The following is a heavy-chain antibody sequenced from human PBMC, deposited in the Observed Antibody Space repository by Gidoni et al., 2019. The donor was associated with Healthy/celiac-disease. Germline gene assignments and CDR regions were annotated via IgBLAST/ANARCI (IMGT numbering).Heavy chain of an antibody. V-gene: IGHV1-2*02. CDR2: INTNSGGT. CDR1: GYTFPGYY. CDR3: ARSVIGGIAAAGTGFDY. D-gene: IGHD6-13*01. Sequence: QVQLVQSVAEAKKPGASVKVSCKASGYTFPGYYMNWVRQAPGQGLEWMGWINTNSGGTNYAQKFQGRVTMTRDTSISTAYMELSRLRSDDTAVYYCARSVIGGIAAAGTGFDYWGQGTLVTVSS. J-gene: IGHJ4*02.